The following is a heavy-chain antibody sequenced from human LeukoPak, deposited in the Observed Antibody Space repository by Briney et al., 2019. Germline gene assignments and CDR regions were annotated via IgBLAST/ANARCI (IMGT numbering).Heavy chain of an antibody. Sequence: SAKVSCKASGGTFNSYAISWVRQAPGQGLEWMGGIIPIFGTANYAQKFQGRVTITADESTSTAYMELSSLRSEDTAVYYCARVDTTVTTYPYYYYGMDVWGQGTTVTVSS. CDR3: ARVDTTVTTYPYYYYGMDV. D-gene: IGHD4-17*01. J-gene: IGHJ6*02. CDR1: GGTFNSYA. CDR2: IIPIFGTA. V-gene: IGHV1-69*13.